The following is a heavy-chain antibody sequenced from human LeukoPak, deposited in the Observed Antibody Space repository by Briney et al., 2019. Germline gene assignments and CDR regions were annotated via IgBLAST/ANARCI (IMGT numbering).Heavy chain of an antibody. V-gene: IGHV3-23*01. CDR2: ISASDGST. Sequence: QPGGSLRLSCAASGFTFSNYAMSWVRQAAGKGLEWVSAISASDGSTYYADSVKGRFTISRDNAKNSLYLQMNSLRAEDTAVYYCARESRRVCSSTSCYSDYWGQGTLVTVSS. J-gene: IGHJ4*02. D-gene: IGHD2-2*02. CDR3: ARESRRVCSSTSCYSDY. CDR1: GFTFSNYA.